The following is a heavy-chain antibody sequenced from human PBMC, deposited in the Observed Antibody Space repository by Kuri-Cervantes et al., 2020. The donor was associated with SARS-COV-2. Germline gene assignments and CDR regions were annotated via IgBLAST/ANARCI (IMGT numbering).Heavy chain of an antibody. CDR3: ARVSGAGAFDI. CDR1: GYSISSGYY. Sequence: SETLSLTCTVSGYSISSGYYWGWIRQPPGKGLEWIGSIYHSGSTYYNPSLKSRVTISVDTSKNQFSLKLSSVTAADTAVYCCARVSGAGAFDIWGQGTMVTVSS. V-gene: IGHV4-38-2*02. J-gene: IGHJ3*02. D-gene: IGHD1-26*01. CDR2: IYHSGST.